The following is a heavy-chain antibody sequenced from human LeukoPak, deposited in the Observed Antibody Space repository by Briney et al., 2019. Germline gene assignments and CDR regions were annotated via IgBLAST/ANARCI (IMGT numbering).Heavy chain of an antibody. CDR3: ARDLFTGTGWFGNYFDS. CDR1: GGSISSSNYY. D-gene: IGHD3-10*01. V-gene: IGHV4-39*07. CDR2: IYYSGIT. Sequence: SETLSLTCSVSGGSISSSNYYWGWLRQPPGKGLEWIASIYYSGITYYNPSLKSRVTILIDTSKNQFSLNLTSVTAADTAVYYCARDLFTGTGWFGNYFDSWGQGTLVTVSS. J-gene: IGHJ4*02.